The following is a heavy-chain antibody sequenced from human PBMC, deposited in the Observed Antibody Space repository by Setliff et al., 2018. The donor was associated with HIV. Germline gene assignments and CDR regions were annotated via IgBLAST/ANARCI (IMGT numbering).Heavy chain of an antibody. CDR1: GGSISSGSYY. Sequence: SETLSLTCAVSGGSISSGSYYWGWIRQPPGKGLEWIGSIYYTGSTYYNPSLKSRVTISVDTSKNQFSLKLSSVTAADTAVYYCASSSPQSSGYWYYFDYWGQGTLVTVSS. V-gene: IGHV4-39*07. D-gene: IGHD3-22*01. J-gene: IGHJ4*02. CDR2: IYYTGST. CDR3: ASSSPQSSGYWYYFDY.